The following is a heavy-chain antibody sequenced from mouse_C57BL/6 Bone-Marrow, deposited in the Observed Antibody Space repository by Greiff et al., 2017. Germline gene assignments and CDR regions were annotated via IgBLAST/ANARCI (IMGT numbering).Heavy chain of an antibody. V-gene: IGHV1-15*01. CDR1: GYTFTDYE. J-gene: IGHJ1*03. CDR3: TTGGDGNYVYWYFDV. CDR2: IDPETGGT. Sequence: QVQLQQSGAELVRPGASVTLSCKASGYTFTDYEMHWVKQTPVHGLEWIGAIDPETGGTAYNQKFKGKAILTADKSSSTAYMELRSLTSEDSAVYYCTTGGDGNYVYWYFDVWGTGTTVTVSS. D-gene: IGHD2-1*01.